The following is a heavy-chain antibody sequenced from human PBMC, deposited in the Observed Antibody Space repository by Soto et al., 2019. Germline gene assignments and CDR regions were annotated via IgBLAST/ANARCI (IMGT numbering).Heavy chain of an antibody. CDR1: GFTFSSYA. V-gene: IGHV3-23*01. CDR2: ISGSGGST. D-gene: IGHD3-22*01. Sequence: GGFLRLSCAASGFTFSSYAMSWVLQAPGKGLEWVSAISGSGGSTYYADSVKGRFTISRDNSKNTLYLQMNSLRAEDTAVYYCARNTLDYYDSSGYGAFDIWGQGTMVTVSS. J-gene: IGHJ3*02. CDR3: ARNTLDYYDSSGYGAFDI.